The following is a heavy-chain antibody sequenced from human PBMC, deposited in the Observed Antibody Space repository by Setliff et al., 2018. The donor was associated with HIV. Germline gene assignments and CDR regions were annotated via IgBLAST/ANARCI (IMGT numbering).Heavy chain of an antibody. CDR1: GYSISSGYY. CDR3: ARIDCSSSSGFVDY. CDR2: IYHSGST. Sequence: SETLSLTCTVSGYSISSGYYWGWIRQPPGKGLEWLGSIYHSGSTYYNPSLKSRATISVDTSMNQFSLKLNSVTAADTAMYYCARIDCSSSSGFVDYWGQGTLVTVSS. V-gene: IGHV4-38-2*02. J-gene: IGHJ4*02. D-gene: IGHD2-2*01.